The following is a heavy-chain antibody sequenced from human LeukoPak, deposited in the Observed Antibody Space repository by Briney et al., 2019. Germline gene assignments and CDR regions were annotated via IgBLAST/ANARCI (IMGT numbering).Heavy chain of an antibody. CDR3: ARHILTGYYRWIWFDP. V-gene: IGHV4-59*08. Sequence: SETLSLTCTVSGGSISSYYWSWIRQPPGKGLEWIGYIYYSGSTNYNPSLKSRVTISVDTSKNQFFLKLSSVTAADTAVYYCARHILTGYYRWIWFDPWGQGTLVTVSS. CDR1: GGSISSYY. CDR2: IYYSGST. D-gene: IGHD3-9*01. J-gene: IGHJ5*02.